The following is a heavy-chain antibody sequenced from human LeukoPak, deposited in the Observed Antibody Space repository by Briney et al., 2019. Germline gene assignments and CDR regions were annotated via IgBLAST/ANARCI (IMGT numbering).Heavy chain of an antibody. CDR3: ARDYYNYDYVWGSLPSFDY. D-gene: IGHD3-16*01. CDR2: ISSSSSYI. CDR1: GFTFSSYS. J-gene: IGHJ4*02. V-gene: IGHV3-21*04. Sequence: GGSLRPSCAASGFTFSSYSMNWVRQAPGKGLEWVSSISSSSSYIYYADSVKGRFTISRDNAKNSLYLQMNSLRAEDTAVYYCARDYYNYDYVWGSLPSFDYWGQGTLVTVSS.